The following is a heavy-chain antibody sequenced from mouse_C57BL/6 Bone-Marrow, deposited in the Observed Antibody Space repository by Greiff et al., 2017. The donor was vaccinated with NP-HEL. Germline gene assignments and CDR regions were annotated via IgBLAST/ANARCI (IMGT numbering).Heavy chain of an antibody. V-gene: IGHV1-81*01. CDR1: GYTFTSYG. Sequence: QVQLKQSGAELSRPGASVKLSCKASGYTFTSYGISWVKQRTGQGLEWIGEIYPRSGNTYYNEKFKGKATLTADKSSSTAYMELRSLTSADSAVYFCARERDHLLLRFYYFDYWGQGTTLTVSS. D-gene: IGHD1-1*01. J-gene: IGHJ2*01. CDR2: IYPRSGNT. CDR3: ARERDHLLLRFYYFDY.